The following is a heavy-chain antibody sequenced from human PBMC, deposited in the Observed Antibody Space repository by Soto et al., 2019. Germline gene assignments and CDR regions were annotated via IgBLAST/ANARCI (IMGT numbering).Heavy chain of an antibody. CDR1: GYTFNTYT. CDR3: ARELRNARGMDV. CDR2: ISSSGNYI. J-gene: IGHJ6*02. D-gene: IGHD1-1*01. Sequence: EVQLVESGGGPVQPGESLRLSCAASGYTFNTYTMNWVRKAPGKGLEWVSSISSSGNYIYYADSVKGRFTISRDNAKNSLYLQMNSLTFEDTAVYYCARELRNARGMDVWGQGTTVIVYS. V-gene: IGHV3-21*01.